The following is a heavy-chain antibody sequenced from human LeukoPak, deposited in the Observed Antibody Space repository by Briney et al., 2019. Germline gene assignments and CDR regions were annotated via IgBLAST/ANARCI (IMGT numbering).Heavy chain of an antibody. CDR2: LNRIGGGT. J-gene: IGHJ6*02. V-gene: IGHV3-20*04. CDR3: ARDSGNYYYYGMDV. Sequence: GGSLRLSCAASGFTFAEYGMSWVRQVPGKGLERVSGLNRIGGGTGYADFVKGRFIISRDNAKNSLYLQMDSLRAEDTALYYCARDSGNYYYYGMDVWGQGTTVSVSS. CDR1: GFTFAEYG.